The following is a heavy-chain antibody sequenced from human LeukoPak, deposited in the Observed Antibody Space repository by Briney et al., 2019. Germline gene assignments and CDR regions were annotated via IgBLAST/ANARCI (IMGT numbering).Heavy chain of an antibody. V-gene: IGHV1-8*01. D-gene: IGHD3-10*01. CDR3: ARGEDLWFGELHGMDV. CDR2: MNPNSGNT. CDR1: GYTFTSYD. Sequence: ASVKVSCKASGYTFTSYDINWVRQATGQGLEWMGWMNPNSGNTGYAQKFQGRVTMTRNTSISTAYMELSSLRSEDTAVYYCARGEDLWFGELHGMDVWGQGTTDTVSS. J-gene: IGHJ6*02.